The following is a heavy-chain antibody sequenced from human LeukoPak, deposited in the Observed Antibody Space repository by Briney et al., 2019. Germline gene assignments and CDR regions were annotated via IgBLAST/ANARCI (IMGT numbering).Heavy chain of an antibody. Sequence: ASVKVSCKVSGYTLTELSMHWVRQAPGKGLEWMGGFDPEDGETIYAQKFQGRVTMTEDTSTDTAYMELSSLRSEDTAVYYCATVIGRTVQLERLARLGAFDIWGQGTMVTVSS. CDR1: GYTLTELS. D-gene: IGHD1-1*01. J-gene: IGHJ3*02. CDR3: ATVIGRTVQLERLARLGAFDI. V-gene: IGHV1-24*01. CDR2: FDPEDGET.